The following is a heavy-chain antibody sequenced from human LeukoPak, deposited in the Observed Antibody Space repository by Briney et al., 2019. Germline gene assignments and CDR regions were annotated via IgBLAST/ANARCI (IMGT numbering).Heavy chain of an antibody. CDR1: GFTVSSNY. D-gene: IGHD5-12*01. CDR3: ARDLYSGYDSIDY. Sequence: PGGSLRLSCAASGFTVSSNYMSWVRQAPGKGLECVSVIYADGRTYYADSVKDRFTISRHISKNTVYIHVNSLRAEDTAVYYRARDLYSGYDSIDYWGQGTLVTVSS. CDR2: IYADGRT. J-gene: IGHJ4*02. V-gene: IGHV3-66*01.